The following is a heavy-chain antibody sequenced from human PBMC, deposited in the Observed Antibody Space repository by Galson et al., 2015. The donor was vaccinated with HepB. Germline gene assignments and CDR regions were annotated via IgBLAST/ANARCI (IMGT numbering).Heavy chain of an antibody. Sequence: SVKVSCKASGYTFTSYYMHWVRQAPGQGLEWMGIINPSGGSTSYAQKFQGRVTMTRDTSTSTVYMELSSLRSEDTAVYYCARVSRLTVAGTVPFDYWGQGTLVTVSS. D-gene: IGHD6-19*01. J-gene: IGHJ4*02. CDR3: ARVSRLTVAGTVPFDY. CDR2: INPSGGST. CDR1: GYTFTSYY. V-gene: IGHV1-46*03.